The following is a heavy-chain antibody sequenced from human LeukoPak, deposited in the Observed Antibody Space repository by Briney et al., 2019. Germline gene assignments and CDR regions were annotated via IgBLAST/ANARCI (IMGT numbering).Heavy chain of an antibody. V-gene: IGHV3-23*01. D-gene: IGHD2-2*01. CDR1: GFTFSSYA. J-gene: IGHJ3*02. CDR2: ISGSGGST. CDR3: AKDPIVVVPAAHVDAFDI. Sequence: GGSLRLSCAASGFTFSSYAMSWVRQAPGKGLEWVSAISGSGGSTYYADSVKGRFTISRDNSKNTPYLQMNSLRAEDTAVYYCAKDPIVVVPAAHVDAFDIWGQGTMVTVSS.